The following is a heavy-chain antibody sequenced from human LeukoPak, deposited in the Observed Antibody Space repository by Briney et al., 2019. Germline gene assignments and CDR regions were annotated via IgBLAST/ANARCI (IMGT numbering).Heavy chain of an antibody. CDR2: ISYDGSNK. J-gene: IGHJ3*02. CDR1: GFTFSSYG. V-gene: IGHV3-30*18. Sequence: GGSLRLSCAASGFTFSSYGMHWVRQAPGKGLEWVAVISYDGSNKYYADSVKGRFTISRDNSENTLYLQMNSLRAEDTAVYYCAKGTAPHGNAFDIWGQGTMVTVSS. CDR3: AKGTAPHGNAFDI. D-gene: IGHD1-26*01.